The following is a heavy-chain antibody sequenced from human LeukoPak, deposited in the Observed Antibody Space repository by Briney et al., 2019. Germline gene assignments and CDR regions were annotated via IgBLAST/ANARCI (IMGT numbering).Heavy chain of an antibody. V-gene: IGHV1-2*02. D-gene: IGHD6-19*01. CDR1: GYTFTGYY. Sequence: ASVKVSCKASGYTFTGYYMHWVRQAPGQGLEWMGWINPNSGGTNYAQKFQGRVTMTRDTSISIAYMELSRLRSDDTAVYYCARELYSSGWYQTLGYWGQGTLVTVSS. J-gene: IGHJ4*02. CDR2: INPNSGGT. CDR3: ARELYSSGWYQTLGY.